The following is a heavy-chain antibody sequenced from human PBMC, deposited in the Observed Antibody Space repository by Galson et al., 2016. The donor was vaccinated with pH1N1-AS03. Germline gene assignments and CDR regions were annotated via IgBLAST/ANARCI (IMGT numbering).Heavy chain of an antibody. D-gene: IGHD3-22*01. CDR1: GFTFSDVW. V-gene: IGHV3-15*01. CDR3: RVVAENDAFDM. Sequence: SLRLSCAASGFTFSDVWMSWDRQAPGKGLEWVGRIKSKTDGGTTDYAAPVKGRFTISRDDSKNTLYLQMNTLKSEDTAVYYCRVVAENDAFDMWGQGTMVTVSS. J-gene: IGHJ3*02. CDR2: IKSKTDGGTT.